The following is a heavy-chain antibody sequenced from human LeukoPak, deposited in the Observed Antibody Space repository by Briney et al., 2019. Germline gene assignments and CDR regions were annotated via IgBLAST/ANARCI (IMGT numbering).Heavy chain of an antibody. D-gene: IGHD3-10*01. CDR2: INHSGST. CDR3: ARLQRWSYYFDY. Sequence: SETLPLTCAVYGGSFSGYYWSWIRQPPGKGLEWIGEINHSGSTNYNPSLKSRVTISVDTSKNQFSLKLSSVTAADTAVYYCARLQRWSYYFDYWGQGTLVTVSS. CDR1: GGSFSGYY. V-gene: IGHV4-34*01. J-gene: IGHJ4*02.